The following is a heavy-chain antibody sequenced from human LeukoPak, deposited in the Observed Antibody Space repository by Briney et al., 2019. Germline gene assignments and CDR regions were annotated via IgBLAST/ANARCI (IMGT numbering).Heavy chain of an antibody. D-gene: IGHD4-17*01. CDR3: AKLVTTFFDF. Sequence: PGGSLRLSCAASGLTFSSYAMSWVRQAPGKGLEWVSAISSSGGNTYYADSVKGRFTISRDNSKSTLYLQMNSLRAEDTAVYYCAKLVTTFFDFWGQGTLVTVSS. J-gene: IGHJ4*02. CDR2: ISSSGGNT. V-gene: IGHV3-23*01. CDR1: GLTFSSYA.